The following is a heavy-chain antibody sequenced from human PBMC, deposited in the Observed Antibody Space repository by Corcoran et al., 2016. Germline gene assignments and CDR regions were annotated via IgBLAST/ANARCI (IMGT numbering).Heavy chain of an antibody. V-gene: IGHV4-39*07. CDR2: IYYSGST. Sequence: QLQLQESGPGLVKPSETLSLTCTVSGGSISSSSYYWGWIRQPPGKGLEWIGSIYYSGSTYYNPSLKSRVTISVDTSKNQFSLKLSSVTAADTVVYYCARANDFWSGFGYWGQGTLVTVSS. CDR1: GGSISSSSYY. J-gene: IGHJ4*02. CDR3: ARANDFWSGFGY. D-gene: IGHD3-3*01.